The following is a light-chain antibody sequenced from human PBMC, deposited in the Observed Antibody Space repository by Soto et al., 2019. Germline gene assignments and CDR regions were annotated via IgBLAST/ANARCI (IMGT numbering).Light chain of an antibody. Sequence: EIVLTQSPATLSLSPGERATLSCRASQSVSSFLAWYQQKPGQAPRLLIYDASNRATGIPARFSGSGSETDFTLTISSLEPEDFAVYYCQHRSNFVPGTKVDIK. V-gene: IGKV3-11*01. CDR1: QSVSSF. J-gene: IGKJ3*01. CDR2: DAS. CDR3: QHRSN.